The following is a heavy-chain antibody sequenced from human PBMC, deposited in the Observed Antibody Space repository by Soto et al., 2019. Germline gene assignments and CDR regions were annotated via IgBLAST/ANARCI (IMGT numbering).Heavy chain of an antibody. D-gene: IGHD2-2*02. CDR1: GDSMISSDFY. CDR2: IVYLGSA. Sequence: SATLSLTGTVSGDSMISSDFYGGWVRQPPRKGLEWIGSIVYLGSAYYNPSLKSRVTMSVDTSKNQFSLRLRSVTAADTALYFCARLSVALPIHNWPDTWGQALTDPLSS. J-gene: IGHJ5*02. V-gene: IGHV4-39*01. CDR3: ARLSVALPIHNWPDT.